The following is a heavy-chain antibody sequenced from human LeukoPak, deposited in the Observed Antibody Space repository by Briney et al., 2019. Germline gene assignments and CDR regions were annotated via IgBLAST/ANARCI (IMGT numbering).Heavy chain of an antibody. CDR3: ARDLWGYYDSSGYKYYFDY. V-gene: IGHV1-69*05. D-gene: IGHD3-22*01. Sequence: SVKVSCKASGGTFSSYAISWVRQAPGQGLEWMGRIIPIFGTANYAQKFQGRVTITTGESTSTAYMELSSLRSEDTAVYYCARDLWGYYDSSGYKYYFDYWGQGTLVTVSS. CDR1: GGTFSSYA. J-gene: IGHJ4*02. CDR2: IIPIFGTA.